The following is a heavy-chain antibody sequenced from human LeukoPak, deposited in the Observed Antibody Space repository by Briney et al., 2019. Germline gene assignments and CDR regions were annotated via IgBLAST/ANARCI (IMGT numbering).Heavy chain of an antibody. J-gene: IGHJ4*02. CDR1: GDTFSNYG. Sequence: SVKVSXKASGDTFSNYGLSWVRQAPGQGLEWMGRIMPISGIANYAQKFQDRVTINTDESTSTVYMELNSLRSEDTAVYYCARDLYYYDSGGPDYWGQGTLVSVSS. D-gene: IGHD3-22*01. CDR2: IMPISGIA. CDR3: ARDLYYYDSGGPDY. V-gene: IGHV1-69*05.